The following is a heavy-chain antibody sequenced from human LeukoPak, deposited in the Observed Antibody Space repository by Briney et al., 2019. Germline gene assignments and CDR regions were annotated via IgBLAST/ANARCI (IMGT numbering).Heavy chain of an antibody. CDR2: IKSKTDGGTT. D-gene: IGHD5-12*01. CDR1: GFTFSNAW. J-gene: IGHJ1*01. CDR3: TTLRPFSY. V-gene: IGHV3-15*01. Sequence: WGSLTLTCAASGFTFSNAWMSWVRQAPGKGLEWVGRIKSKTDGGTTDYAAPVKGRFTISRDDSKNTLYLQMNSLKTEDTAVYYCTTLRPFSYWGRDPLHTVSS.